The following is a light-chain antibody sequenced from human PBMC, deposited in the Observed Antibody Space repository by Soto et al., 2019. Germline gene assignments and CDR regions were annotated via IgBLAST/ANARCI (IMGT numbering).Light chain of an antibody. CDR1: SSNIGINT. CDR2: SNY. V-gene: IGLV1-44*01. J-gene: IGLJ2*01. Sequence: QSVLTQPPSTSGTPGQRVTISCSGSSSNIGINTVNWYQQFPGTAPKLLIYSNYQRPSGVPDRFSGSKSGTSASLAISGLQSEDEADYYCAAWDDSLNAVVFGGGTQLTVL. CDR3: AAWDDSLNAVV.